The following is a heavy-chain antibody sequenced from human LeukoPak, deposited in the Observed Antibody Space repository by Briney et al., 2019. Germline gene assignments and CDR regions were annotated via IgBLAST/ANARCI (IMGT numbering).Heavy chain of an antibody. CDR3: ARTGVVAATVDY. Sequence: SETLSLTCAVYGGSFSGYYWSWIRQPPGKGLEWIGEINHSGSTNYNPSLKSRVTISVDTSKNQFSLKLSSVTAADTAVYYCARTGVVAATVDYWGQGTLVTVSS. D-gene: IGHD2-15*01. CDR2: INHSGST. CDR1: GGSFSGYY. J-gene: IGHJ4*02. V-gene: IGHV4-34*01.